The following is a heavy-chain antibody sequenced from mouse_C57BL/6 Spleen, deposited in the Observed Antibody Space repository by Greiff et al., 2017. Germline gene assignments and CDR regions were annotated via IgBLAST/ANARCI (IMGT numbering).Heavy chain of an antibody. CDR1: GYTFTSST. V-gene: IGHV1-4*01. D-gene: IGHD2-5*01. CDR2: INPTSGYT. J-gene: IGHJ4*01. CDR3: VRGCDSTYAMDY. Sequence: QVQLQQPGAELARPGASVKMSCKASGYTFTSSTMHWVKQRPGQGLEWIGYINPTSGYTKYNQKFKDKSTLTADKSSSKAYMQLSSLTSEDSAVYSCVRGCDSTYAMDYWGQGTSVTVSS.